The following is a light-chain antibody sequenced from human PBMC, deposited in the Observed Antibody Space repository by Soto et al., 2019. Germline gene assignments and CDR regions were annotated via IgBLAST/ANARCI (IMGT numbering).Light chain of an antibody. CDR1: QSVSTY. CDR3: QQYDSSPRT. V-gene: IGKV3-20*01. Sequence: EIVLTQSPATLSLSPGGRATLSCRASQSVSTYLAWYQQKPGQAPRLLIYGASSRATGIPDRFSGSGSGTDFTLIISRLEPEDFAVYYCQQYDSSPRTFGQGTKVDIK. CDR2: GAS. J-gene: IGKJ1*01.